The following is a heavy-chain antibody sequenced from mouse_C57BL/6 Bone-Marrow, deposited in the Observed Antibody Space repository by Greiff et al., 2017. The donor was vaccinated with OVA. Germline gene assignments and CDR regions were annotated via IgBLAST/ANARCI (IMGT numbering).Heavy chain of an antibody. J-gene: IGHJ4*01. V-gene: IGHV1-69*01. CDR3: ARRIRRYYAMDY. D-gene: IGHD2-12*01. CDR2: IDPSDSYT. Sequence: QVQLQQPGAELVMPGASVKLSCKASGYTFTSYWMHWVKQRPGQGLEWTGEIDPSDSYTNYNQKFKGKSTLTVDKSSSTAYMQLSSLTSEDSAVYYCARRIRRYYAMDYWGQGTSVTVSS. CDR1: GYTFTSYW.